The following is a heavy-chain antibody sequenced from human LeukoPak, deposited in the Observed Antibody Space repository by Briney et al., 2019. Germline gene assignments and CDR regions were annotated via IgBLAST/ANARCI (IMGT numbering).Heavy chain of an antibody. CDR1: GFTFSSSW. D-gene: IGHD6-19*01. CDR3: AKDSSGWTGFDY. V-gene: IGHV3-30*18. J-gene: IGHJ4*02. Sequence: GGSLRLSCAASGFTFSSSWMYWVRQAPGKGLEWVAVISYDGSNKYYADSVKGRFTISRDNSKNTLYLQMNSLRAEDTAVYYCAKDSSGWTGFDYWGQGTLVTVSS. CDR2: ISYDGSNK.